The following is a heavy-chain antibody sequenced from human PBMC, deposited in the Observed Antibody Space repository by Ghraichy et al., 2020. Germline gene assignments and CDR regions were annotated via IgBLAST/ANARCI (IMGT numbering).Heavy chain of an antibody. Sequence: GGSLRLSCAASGFRLSDYEMNWVRQAPGKGLEWVSYITRSGSIIYYADSVKGRFTISTDNAKNSLYLQMNSLRVEDTAVYYCVRDGGRGGSDWFDPWGQGTLVTVSS. CDR3: VRDGGRGGSDWFDP. CDR2: ITRSGSII. V-gene: IGHV3-48*03. CDR1: GFRLSDYE. J-gene: IGHJ5*02. D-gene: IGHD2-15*01.